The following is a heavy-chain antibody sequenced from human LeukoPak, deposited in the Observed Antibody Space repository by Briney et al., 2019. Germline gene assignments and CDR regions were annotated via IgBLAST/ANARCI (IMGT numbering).Heavy chain of an antibody. D-gene: IGHD4-17*01. Sequence: GGSLRLSCAASGFTFSGSAMHWVRQASGKGLEWVGRIRSKANSYATAYAASVKGRFTISRDDSKNTAYLQMNSLKTEDTAVYYCTRHPDRYGDPFDYWGQGTLVTVSS. CDR2: IRSKANSYAT. J-gene: IGHJ4*02. CDR1: GFTFSGSA. CDR3: TRHPDRYGDPFDY. V-gene: IGHV3-73*01.